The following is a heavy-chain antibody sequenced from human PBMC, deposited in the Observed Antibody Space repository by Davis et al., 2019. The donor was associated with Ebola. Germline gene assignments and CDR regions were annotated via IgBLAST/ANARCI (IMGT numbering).Heavy chain of an antibody. CDR3: AKGALALAVAGNFDY. Sequence: GESLKISCAASGFAFSSYSMNWVRQAPGKGLEWVSSISSSSSYIYYADSVKGRFTISRDNAKNSLYLQMNSLRAEDTAVYYCAKGALALAVAGNFDYWGQGTLVTVSS. CDR1: GFAFSSYS. D-gene: IGHD6-19*01. CDR2: ISSSSSYI. V-gene: IGHV3-21*01. J-gene: IGHJ4*02.